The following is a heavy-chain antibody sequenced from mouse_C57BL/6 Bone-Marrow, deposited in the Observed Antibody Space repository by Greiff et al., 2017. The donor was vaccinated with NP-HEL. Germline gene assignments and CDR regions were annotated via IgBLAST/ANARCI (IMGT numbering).Heavy chain of an antibody. Sequence: VQLQQSGPELVKPGASVKISCKASGYAFSSSWMNWVKQRPGKGLEWIGRIYPGDGDTNYNGKFKGKATLTADKSSSTAYMQLSSLTSEDSAVYFCARLGTTVPFAYWGQGTLVTVSA. CDR1: GYAFSSSW. CDR3: ARLGTTVPFAY. D-gene: IGHD1-1*01. V-gene: IGHV1-82*01. CDR2: IYPGDGDT. J-gene: IGHJ3*01.